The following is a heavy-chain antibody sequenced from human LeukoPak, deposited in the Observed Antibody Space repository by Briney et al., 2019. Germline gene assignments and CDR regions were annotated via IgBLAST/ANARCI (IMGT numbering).Heavy chain of an antibody. CDR3: AKVGSGPRAQGAFDI. D-gene: IGHD1-14*01. CDR2: IRYDGRNT. J-gene: IGHJ3*02. CDR1: GFTFSNYG. V-gene: IGHV3-30*02. Sequence: PGGSLRLSCAASGFTFSNYGMHWVRQAPGKGLEWVAFIRYDGRNTYYADSVKGRFTISRDNSKNTLYLQMNSLRAEDTAVYYCAKVGSGPRAQGAFDIWGQGTMVTVSS.